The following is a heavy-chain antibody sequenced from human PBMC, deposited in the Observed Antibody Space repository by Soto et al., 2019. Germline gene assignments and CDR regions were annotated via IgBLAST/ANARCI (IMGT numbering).Heavy chain of an antibody. CDR3: VADPTGYSYGFDYFDY. Sequence: GGSLRLSCSASGFTFSSYAMHWVRQAPGKGLEYVSAISSNGGSTYYADSVKGRFTISRDNSKNTLYLQMSSLRAEDTAVYYCVADPTGYSYGFDYFDYRGQGTLVTVSS. V-gene: IGHV3-64D*06. CDR2: ISSNGGST. J-gene: IGHJ4*02. CDR1: GFTFSSYA. D-gene: IGHD5-18*01.